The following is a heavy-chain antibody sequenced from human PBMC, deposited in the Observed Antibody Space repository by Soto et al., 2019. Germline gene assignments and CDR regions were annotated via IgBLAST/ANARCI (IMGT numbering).Heavy chain of an antibody. V-gene: IGHV1-58*02. Sequence: QTQLVQSGPEVKKPGTSVKVSCNASGFTFSSSAIQWVRQARGQRLEWIGWIVVGSGNTKYAQKFQERLTMTRDMSTSTAYMELSSLRSEDTAVYYCAADMAPTDMYNWFDPWGQGTLVTVSS. J-gene: IGHJ5*02. D-gene: IGHD1-1*01. CDR1: GFTFSSSA. CDR3: AADMAPTDMYNWFDP. CDR2: IVVGSGNT.